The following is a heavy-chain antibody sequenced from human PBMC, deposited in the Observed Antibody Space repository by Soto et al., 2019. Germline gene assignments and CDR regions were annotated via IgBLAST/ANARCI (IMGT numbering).Heavy chain of an antibody. D-gene: IGHD3-22*01. V-gene: IGHV3-21*01. J-gene: IGHJ4*02. Sequence: GGSLRLSCAASGFTFSSYSMNWVRQAPGKGLEWVSSISSSSSYIYYADSVKGRFTISRDNAKNSLYLQMNSLRAEDTAVYYCARDASDYYDSSGPVWGQGTLVTVSS. CDR1: GFTFSSYS. CDR2: ISSSSSYI. CDR3: ARDASDYYDSSGPV.